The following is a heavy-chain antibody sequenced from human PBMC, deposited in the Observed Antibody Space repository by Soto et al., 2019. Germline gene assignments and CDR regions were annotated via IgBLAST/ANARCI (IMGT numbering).Heavy chain of an antibody. Sequence: RPPVKVSCKTSGYTFSNYGITWVRQAPGQPLEWLGWISLYSDGTNYAQKFQGRVSMTTDTSTTTAYMELRSLRSDDTAVYYCARVVPGAEAWFGPWGQGTLVTVSS. CDR2: ISLYSDGT. V-gene: IGHV1-18*01. J-gene: IGHJ5*02. CDR3: ARVVPGAEAWFGP. D-gene: IGHD2-2*01. CDR1: GYTFSNYG.